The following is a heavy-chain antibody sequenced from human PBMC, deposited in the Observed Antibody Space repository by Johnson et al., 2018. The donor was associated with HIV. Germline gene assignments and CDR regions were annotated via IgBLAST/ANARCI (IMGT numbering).Heavy chain of an antibody. J-gene: IGHJ3*02. D-gene: IGHD6-13*01. V-gene: IGHV3-9*01. CDR2: ISWKSGSI. CDR3: AKDGYSSSWYPYAFDI. CDR1: GFTFDDYA. Sequence: EVRLVESGGGLVQPGRSLRLSCAASGFTFDDYAMHWVRQAPGKGLEWVSGISWKSGSIGYADSVKGRFTISRDNAKNSLYLQMNSLRAEDTALYYCAKDGYSSSWYPYAFDIWGQGTMVTVSS.